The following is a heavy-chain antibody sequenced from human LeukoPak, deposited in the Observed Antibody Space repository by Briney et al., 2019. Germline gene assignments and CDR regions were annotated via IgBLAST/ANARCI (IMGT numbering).Heavy chain of an antibody. Sequence: TGGSLRLSCAASGFTFSSHEMNWVRQAPGKGLEWVSYISSSGSTIYYADSVKGRFTISRDNAKNSLYLQMNSLRAEDTAVYYCARSTITFGRDWGQGTMVTVSS. J-gene: IGHJ3*01. CDR1: GFTFSSHE. CDR3: ARSTITFGRD. V-gene: IGHV3-48*03. CDR2: ISSSGSTI. D-gene: IGHD3-16*01.